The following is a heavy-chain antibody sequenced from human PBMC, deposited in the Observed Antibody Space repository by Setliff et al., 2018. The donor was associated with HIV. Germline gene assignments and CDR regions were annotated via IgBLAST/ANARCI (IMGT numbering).Heavy chain of an antibody. D-gene: IGHD3-16*01. CDR2: ISNSGSTI. CDR1: GFTFSDHY. J-gene: IGHJ6*03. CDR3: ARLGGGYYYYYMDV. V-gene: IGHV3-11*01. Sequence: GGSLRLSCAASGFTFSDHYMSWIRQAPGKGLEWVSYISNSGSTIHYADSVKGRFTISRDNAKNSPYLQMNSLRAEDTAVYYCARLGGGYYYYYMDVWGKGTTVTVSS.